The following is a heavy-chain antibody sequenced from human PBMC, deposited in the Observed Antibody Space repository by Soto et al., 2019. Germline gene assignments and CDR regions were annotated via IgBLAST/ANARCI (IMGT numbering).Heavy chain of an antibody. CDR2: ISYDGSNK. J-gene: IGHJ4*02. Sequence: GGSLRLSCAASGFTFSSYAMHWVRQAPGKGLEWVAVISYDGSNKYYADSVKGRFTISRDNSKNTLYLQMNSLRAEDTAVYYCAGSLLGFGSSWYLAYWGQGTLVTVSS. V-gene: IGHV3-30-3*01. CDR1: GFTFSSYA. D-gene: IGHD6-13*01. CDR3: AGSLLGFGSSWYLAY.